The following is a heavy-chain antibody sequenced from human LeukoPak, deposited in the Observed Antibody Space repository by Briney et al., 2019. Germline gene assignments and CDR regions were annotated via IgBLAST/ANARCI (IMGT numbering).Heavy chain of an antibody. CDR2: ISYDGSNK. CDR3: ARDVRIGAAIENYFDY. Sequence: PGGSPRLSCAASGFTFSSYAMHWVRQAPGKGLEWVAVISYDGSNKYYADSVKGRFTISRDNSKNTLYLQMNSLRAEDTAVYYCARDVRIGAAIENYFDYWGQGTLVTVSS. CDR1: GFTFSSYA. D-gene: IGHD2-2*02. J-gene: IGHJ4*02. V-gene: IGHV3-30*04.